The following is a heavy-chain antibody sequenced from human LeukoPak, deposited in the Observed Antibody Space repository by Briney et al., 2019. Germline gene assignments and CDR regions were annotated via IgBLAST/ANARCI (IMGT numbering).Heavy chain of an antibody. CDR2: ISSDGGDK. CDR3: AKGVAAYCSSTSCSKDGFDY. J-gene: IGHJ4*02. V-gene: IGHV3-30*18. D-gene: IGHD2-2*01. CDR1: GFTFSTYA. Sequence: GGSLRLSCAASGFTFSTYAMHWVRQAPGKGLEWVALISSDGGDKYYTDSVKGRFTISRDNSKNTLYLQMNSLRAEDTAVYYCAKGVAAYCSSTSCSKDGFDYWGQGTLVTVSS.